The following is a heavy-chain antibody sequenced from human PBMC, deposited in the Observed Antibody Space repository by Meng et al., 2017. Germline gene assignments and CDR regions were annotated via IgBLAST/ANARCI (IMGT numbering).Heavy chain of an antibody. Sequence: QAQLVQSGAGVKKPGSSVKVSCKASGGTFSSYAISWVRQAPGQGLEWMGGIIPIFGTANYAQKFQGRVTITADESTSAAYMELSSLRSEDTAVYYCARDDYSNYLPFDYRGQGTLVTVSS. CDR2: IIPIFGTA. J-gene: IGHJ4*02. V-gene: IGHV1-69*01. CDR3: ARDDYSNYLPFDY. D-gene: IGHD4-11*01. CDR1: GGTFSSYA.